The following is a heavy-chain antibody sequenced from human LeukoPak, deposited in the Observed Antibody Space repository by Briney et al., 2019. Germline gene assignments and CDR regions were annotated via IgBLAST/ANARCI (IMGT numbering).Heavy chain of an antibody. CDR2: IIPIFGTA. V-gene: IGHV1-69*13. J-gene: IGHJ4*02. CDR3: ASRLERYCSGGSCCPEDY. CDR1: GGTFSSYV. D-gene: IGHD2-15*01. Sequence: SVKVSCKASGGTFSSYVISWVRQAPGQGLEWMGGIIPIFGTANYAQKFQGRVTITADESTSTAYMELSSLRSEDTAVYYCASRLERYCSGGSCCPEDYWGQGTLVTVSS.